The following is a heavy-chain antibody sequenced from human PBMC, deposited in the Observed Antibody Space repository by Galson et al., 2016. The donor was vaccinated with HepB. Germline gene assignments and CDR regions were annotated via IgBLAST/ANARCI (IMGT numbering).Heavy chain of an antibody. CDR1: GGSISTSNYY. Sequence: SEILSLTCTVSGGSISTSNYYWSWIRQSPGKGLEWIGSLYYNGNTYYNSSLKSRVTISVGTSDTQFSLKMTSMTASDTAVYYCARLYPFDFWGQGALVIVSS. CDR2: LYYNGNT. D-gene: IGHD2-2*01. CDR3: ARLYPFDF. J-gene: IGHJ4*02. V-gene: IGHV4-39*01.